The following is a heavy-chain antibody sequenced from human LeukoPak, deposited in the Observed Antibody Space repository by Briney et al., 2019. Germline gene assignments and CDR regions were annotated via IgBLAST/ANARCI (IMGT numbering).Heavy chain of an antibody. J-gene: IGHJ6*02. Sequence: ASVKVSCKASGYTFTSYYMHWVRQAPGQGLEWMGINNPSGGSTSYAQKFQGRVTMTRDTSTSTVYMELSSLRSEDTAVYYCASGVTGTTDYYYGMDVWGQGTTVTVSS. V-gene: IGHV1-46*01. D-gene: IGHD1-7*01. CDR2: NNPSGGST. CDR3: ASGVTGTTDYYYGMDV. CDR1: GYTFTSYY.